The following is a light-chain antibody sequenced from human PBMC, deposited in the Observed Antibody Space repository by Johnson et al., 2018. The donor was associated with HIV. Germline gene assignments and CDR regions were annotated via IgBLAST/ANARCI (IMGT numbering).Light chain of an antibody. CDR2: DNN. Sequence: QPVLTQPPSVSAAPGQKVTISCSGSSSNIGNNYVSWYQQVPGTAPKLLIYDNNRRPSGIPDRFSGSKSGTSATLGITGLQTGDEADYYCGTWDSSLCGYYAFGTGTKVTVL. J-gene: IGLJ1*01. CDR1: SSNIGNNY. V-gene: IGLV1-51*01. CDR3: GTWDSSLCGYYA.